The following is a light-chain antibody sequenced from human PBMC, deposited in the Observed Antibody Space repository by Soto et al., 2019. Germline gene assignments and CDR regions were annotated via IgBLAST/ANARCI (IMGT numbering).Light chain of an antibody. V-gene: IGKV1-5*03. CDR2: KAS. CDR1: QTISSW. J-gene: IGKJ1*01. CDR3: QHYDAYSTWT. Sequence: DIQMTQSPSTLSGSVGDRVTITWRASQTISSWLAWYQQKPGKAPKLLIYKASTLKSGVPSRFSGSGSGTEFTLTISSLQPDDFATYYCQHYDAYSTWTFGQGTKVDIK.